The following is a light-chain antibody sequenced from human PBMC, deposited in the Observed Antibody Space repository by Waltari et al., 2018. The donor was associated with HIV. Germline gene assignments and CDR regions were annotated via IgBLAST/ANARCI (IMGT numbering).Light chain of an antibody. Sequence: SYELTQPPSVSVSPGLTARIACYGDQLARKPVHWYQKKAGQAPVLVVNNDNERPLGIPERFSGSRSGITVTLTITGVQAEDEADYYCQSAGSGGTSVVFGGGTKLTVL. V-gene: IGLV3-25*03. CDR3: QSAGSGGTSVV. CDR2: NDN. CDR1: QLARKP. J-gene: IGLJ2*01.